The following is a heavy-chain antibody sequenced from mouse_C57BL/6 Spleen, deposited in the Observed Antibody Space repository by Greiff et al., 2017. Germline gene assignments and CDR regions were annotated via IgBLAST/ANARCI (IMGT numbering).Heavy chain of an antibody. J-gene: IGHJ4*01. CDR2: INPNNGGT. CDR1: GYTFTDYN. Sequence: EVQLVESGPELVKPGASVKMSCKASGYTFTDYNMHWVKQSHGKSLEWIGYINPNNGGTSYNQKFKGKATLTVNQSSSTAYMELRSLTSEDSAVYYCASDDYYAMDYWGQGTSVTVSS. CDR3: ASDDYYAMDY. D-gene: IGHD2-3*01. V-gene: IGHV1-22*01.